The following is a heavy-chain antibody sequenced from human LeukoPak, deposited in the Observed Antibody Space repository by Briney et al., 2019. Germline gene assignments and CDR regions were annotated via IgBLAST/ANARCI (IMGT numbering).Heavy chain of an antibody. Sequence: HGESLKISCKGSEDSFTNYWIGWVRQMPGKGLECMGIIYPGDSDTRYSPSFQGQVTISADKSINTAYLQWSSLKASDTAMYYCARRVVNNRNWYFDLWGRGTLVTVSS. J-gene: IGHJ2*01. V-gene: IGHV5-51*01. D-gene: IGHD4-23*01. CDR2: IYPGDSDT. CDR3: ARRVVNNRNWYFDL. CDR1: EDSFTNYW.